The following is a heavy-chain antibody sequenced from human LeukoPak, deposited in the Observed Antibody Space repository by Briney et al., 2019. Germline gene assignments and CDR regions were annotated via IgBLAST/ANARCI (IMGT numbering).Heavy chain of an antibody. J-gene: IGHJ4*02. V-gene: IGHV4-38-2*02. D-gene: IGHD6-19*01. CDR2: IYYSGST. CDR1: GYSISSGYY. Sequence: SETLSLTCSVSGYSISSGYYWGWIRQPPGKGLEWIGSIYYSGSTYYNPSLKSRVTISVDTSKNQFSLKLSSVTAADTAVYYCARLGDIAVAGRPEDYWGQGTLVTVSS. CDR3: ARLGDIAVAGRPEDY.